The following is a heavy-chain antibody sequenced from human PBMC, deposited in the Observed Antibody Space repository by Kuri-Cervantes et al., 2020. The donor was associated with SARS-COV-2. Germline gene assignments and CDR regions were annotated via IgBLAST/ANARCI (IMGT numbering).Heavy chain of an antibody. D-gene: IGHD2-15*01. V-gene: IGHV3-23*01. J-gene: IGHJ4*02. Sequence: GESLKISCAASGFTFSSYWMSWVRQAPGKGLEWVSAISGSGGSTYYADSVKGRFTISRDNSKNTLYLQMNSLRAEDTAVYYCAKDLRAIVVVVTIDYWGQGTLVTVSS. CDR1: GFTFSSYW. CDR3: AKDLRAIVVVVTIDY. CDR2: ISGSGGST.